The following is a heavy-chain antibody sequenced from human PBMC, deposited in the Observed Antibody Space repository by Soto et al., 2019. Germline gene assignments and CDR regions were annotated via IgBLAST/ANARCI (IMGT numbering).Heavy chain of an antibody. CDR3: ASRNYHSSGLEY. CDR1: GFTLSNYA. J-gene: IGHJ4*02. V-gene: IGHV3-30-3*01. D-gene: IGHD3-22*01. CDR2: TSYDGSNT. Sequence: QVQLVESGGGVVQPGRSLRLSCAASGFTLSNYAMYWVRQAPGKGLAWVAVTSYDGSNTYYADSVKGRFTISRDNSKNTLYLQMNSLRAEDTAVYYCASRNYHSSGLEYWGQGTPVTVSS.